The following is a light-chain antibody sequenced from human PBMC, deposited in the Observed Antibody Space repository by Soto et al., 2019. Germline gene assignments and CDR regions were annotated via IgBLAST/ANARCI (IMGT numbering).Light chain of an antibody. CDR3: QQYGSSPRK. J-gene: IGKJ1*01. Sequence: EIVLTQSPGTLSLSPWERATLSCRASQSVSSSHLAWYQQKPGQAPTLLISGASSRATVITDRFTGSGSGTDFTLTISRLAPEDFAVYSCQQYGSSPRKFGQGTTVDIK. V-gene: IGKV3-20*01. CDR1: QSVSSSH. CDR2: GAS.